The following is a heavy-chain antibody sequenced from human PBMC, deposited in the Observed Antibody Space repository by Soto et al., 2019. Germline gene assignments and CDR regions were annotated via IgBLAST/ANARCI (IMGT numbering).Heavy chain of an antibody. CDR1: GGSISSSNW. CDR3: ARDGRRGVVAGPYYYYYGMDA. Sequence: SETLSLTCAVSGGSISSSNWWSWVRQPPGKGLEWIGEIYHSGSTNYNPSLKSRVTISVDKSKNQFSLKLSSVTAADTAVYYCARDGRRGVVAGPYYYYYGMDARGQGTKVTVSS. CDR2: IYHSGST. D-gene: IGHD6-19*01. J-gene: IGHJ6*02. V-gene: IGHV4-4*02.